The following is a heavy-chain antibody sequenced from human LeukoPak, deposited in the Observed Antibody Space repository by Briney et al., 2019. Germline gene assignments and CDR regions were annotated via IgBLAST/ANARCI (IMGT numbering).Heavy chain of an antibody. Sequence: SETLSLTCTVSGGSISSYYWTWIRQPPGKGLEWIGYVDHTGSTNFNPSLNGRVSISRDTTNNLFSLRLRSVTAADTAVYFCARGRVSSSTWYSTYYYYFYMDVWGKGTTVAVSS. V-gene: IGHV4-59*01. CDR3: ARGRVSSSTWYSTYYYYFYMDV. CDR2: VDHTGST. J-gene: IGHJ6*03. CDR1: GGSISSYY. D-gene: IGHD1-1*01.